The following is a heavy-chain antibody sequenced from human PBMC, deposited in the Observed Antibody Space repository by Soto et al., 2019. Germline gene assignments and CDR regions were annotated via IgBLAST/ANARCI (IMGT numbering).Heavy chain of an antibody. J-gene: IGHJ4*02. D-gene: IGHD1-26*01. CDR3: ARGRHIVGAIIAGY. V-gene: IGHV1-8*01. CDR1: GYTFTSYD. Sequence: GASVKVSCKASGYTFTSYDINWVRQATGQGLERMGWMNPNSGNTGYAQKFQGRVTMTRNTSISTAYMELSSLRSEDTAVYYCARGRHIVGAIIAGYWGQGTLVTLSS. CDR2: MNPNSGNT.